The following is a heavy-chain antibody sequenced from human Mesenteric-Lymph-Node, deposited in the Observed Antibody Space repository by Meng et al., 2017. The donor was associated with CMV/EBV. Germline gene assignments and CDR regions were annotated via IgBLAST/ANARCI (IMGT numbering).Heavy chain of an antibody. Sequence: ESLKISCVASGITFSKWPMSWVRQAPGKGLEWVSDISATDDTTHYADSVKGRFTISRDNFKNTLYLQMSNLRAEDTAIYYCAKETVTTHSFDYWGWGTLVTVSS. V-gene: IGHV3-23*01. CDR2: ISATDDTT. J-gene: IGHJ4*02. CDR1: GITFSKWP. CDR3: AKETVTTHSFDY. D-gene: IGHD4-17*01.